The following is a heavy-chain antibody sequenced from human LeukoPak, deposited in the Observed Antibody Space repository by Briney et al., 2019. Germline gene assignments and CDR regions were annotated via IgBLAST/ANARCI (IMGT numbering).Heavy chain of an antibody. CDR1: GFTFMNYV. V-gene: IGHV3-23*01. J-gene: IGHJ2*01. CDR2: IRLGGGLT. Sequence: PGGSLRLSCSGSGFTFMNYVMAWARQAPGKGLEWVSSIRLGGGLTHSADPVKGRFIISRDMNTLFLQMNSLRPEDTAMYYCARKITMVRGPLIKGYFDLWGRGTLVSVSS. D-gene: IGHD3-10*01. CDR3: ARKITMVRGPLIKGYFDL.